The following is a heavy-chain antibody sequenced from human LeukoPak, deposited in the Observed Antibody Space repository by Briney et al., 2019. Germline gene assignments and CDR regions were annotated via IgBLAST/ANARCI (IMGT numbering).Heavy chain of an antibody. CDR1: GFTFSNYA. V-gene: IGHV3-23*01. D-gene: IGHD3-3*01. CDR2: ISGSGGST. J-gene: IGHJ4*02. Sequence: GGSLRLSCAASGFTFSNYAMSWVRQAPGKGLERVSSISGSGGSTYYADSVKGRFTISRDNSKNTLYLQMNSLRAEDTAVYYCAKGKYYDFWSGYYPGCWGQGTLVTVSS. CDR3: AKGKYYDFWSGYYPGC.